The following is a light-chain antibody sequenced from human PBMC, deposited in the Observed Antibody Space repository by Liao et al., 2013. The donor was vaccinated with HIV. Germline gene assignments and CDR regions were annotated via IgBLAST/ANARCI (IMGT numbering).Light chain of an antibody. CDR3: QVWDRSSDQYV. J-gene: IGLJ1*01. V-gene: IGLV3-21*04. CDR2: YDS. CDR1: NIGSGG. Sequence: SYVLTQPPSVSVAPGKTARITCGGNNIGSGGVHWYQQKPGQAPVLVIYYDSDRPSGIPERFSGSNSGNTATLTISGVEAGDEADYYCQVWDRSSDQYVFGIGTKVTVL.